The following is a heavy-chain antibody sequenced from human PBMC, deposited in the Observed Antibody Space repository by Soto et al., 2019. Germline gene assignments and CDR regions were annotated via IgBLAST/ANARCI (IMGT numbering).Heavy chain of an antibody. CDR1: GGTFSSYA. D-gene: IGHD2-15*01. CDR3: ARSTVVVADGWWFDP. CDR2: IITIFGTA. Sequence: GASVKVSCKASGGTFSSYAISWVRQAPGQGLEWMGGIITIFGTANYAQKFQGRVTITADESTSTAYMELSSLRSEDTAVYYCARSTVVVADGWWFDPWGQGTLVTVFS. J-gene: IGHJ5*02. V-gene: IGHV1-69*13.